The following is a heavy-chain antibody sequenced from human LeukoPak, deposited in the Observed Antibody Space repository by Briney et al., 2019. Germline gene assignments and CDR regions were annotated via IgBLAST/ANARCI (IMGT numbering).Heavy chain of an antibody. Sequence: SETLSLTCSVSDGSISSSTYYWGWIRQPPGKGLEWIGNIYNSGSTYYNPSLKSRVTISVDTSKNQFSLKLSSVTAADTAVYYCARQAYSSNLGWFDPWGQGTLVTVSS. D-gene: IGHD6-13*01. CDR1: DGSISSSTYY. V-gene: IGHV4-39*01. J-gene: IGHJ5*02. CDR2: IYNSGST. CDR3: ARQAYSSNLGWFDP.